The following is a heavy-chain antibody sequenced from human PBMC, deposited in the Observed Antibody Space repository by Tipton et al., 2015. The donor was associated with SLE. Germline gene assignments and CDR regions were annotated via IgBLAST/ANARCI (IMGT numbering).Heavy chain of an antibody. J-gene: IGHJ4*02. CDR1: GVSVSSGGYY. V-gene: IGHV4-61*08. CDR3: ARFWGPNSWYFDY. Sequence: TLSLTCTVSGVSVSSGGYYWSWIRQPPGKGLEWIGEINHSGSTNYNPSLKSRVTISVDTSKKQFSLKLSSVTAADTAVYYCARFWGPNSWYFDYWGQGTLVTVSS. D-gene: IGHD6-13*01. CDR2: INHSGST.